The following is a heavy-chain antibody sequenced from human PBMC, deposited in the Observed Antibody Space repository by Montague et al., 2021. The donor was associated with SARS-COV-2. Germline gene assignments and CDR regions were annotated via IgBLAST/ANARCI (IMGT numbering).Heavy chain of an antibody. J-gene: IGHJ4*02. D-gene: IGHD3-3*01. V-gene: IGHV4-39*01. Sequence: SETLSLTCTVSGGSISSSKYYWGWVRQPPGNGLEWIGSIYDGGSTYYNPSLKSRVTISVDTSKNQFSLKLSSVTAADTAVYYCARRTRNPQNDFEFWGQGTLVTVSS. CDR1: GGSISSSKYY. CDR3: ARRTRNPQNDFEF. CDR2: IYDGGST.